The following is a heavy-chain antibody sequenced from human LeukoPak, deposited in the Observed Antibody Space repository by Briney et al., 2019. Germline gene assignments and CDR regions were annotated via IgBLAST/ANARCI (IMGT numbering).Heavy chain of an antibody. Sequence: SETLSLTCTVSGDSISSCDCYWGWIRQPPGKGLEWIGSVYYSGNTYYNPSLKSRITISIDTSKNQFSLKLSSVTAADTAVYYCARGGYYYYYYYMDVWGKGTTVTISS. V-gene: IGHV4-39*07. CDR2: VYYSGNT. CDR1: GDSISSCDCY. CDR3: ARGGYYYYYYYMDV. J-gene: IGHJ6*03.